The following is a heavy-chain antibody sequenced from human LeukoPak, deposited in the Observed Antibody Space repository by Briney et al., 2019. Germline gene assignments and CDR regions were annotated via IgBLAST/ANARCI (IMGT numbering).Heavy chain of an antibody. J-gene: IGHJ4*02. CDR1: GFTVSSNY. D-gene: IGHD6-13*01. CDR3: ARDKAAGNAYYFDF. V-gene: IGHV3-66*02. CDR2: IYSGGST. Sequence: GGSLRLSCAASGFTVSSNYMSWARQAPGKGLEWVSVIYSGGSTYYADSVKGRFTISRDNSKNTLYLQMNSLRAEDTAVYYCARDKAAGNAYYFDFWGQGTLVTVPS.